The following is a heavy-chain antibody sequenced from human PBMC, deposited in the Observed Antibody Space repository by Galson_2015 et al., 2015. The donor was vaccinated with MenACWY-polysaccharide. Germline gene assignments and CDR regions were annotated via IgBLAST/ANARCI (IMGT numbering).Heavy chain of an antibody. Sequence: SLRISCAASGFTFSSYVMHWVRQAPGKGLEWVAVISDGGNNKYYTDSVKGRFTISRDNSKNTLYLQMNSLRPEDTAVYYCARPSSSALGGSSYVTAYWGQGTLVTVSS. CDR2: ISDGGNNK. D-gene: IGHD3-16*01. V-gene: IGHV3-30-3*01. CDR1: GFTFSSYV. CDR3: ARPSSSALGGSSYVTAY. J-gene: IGHJ4*02.